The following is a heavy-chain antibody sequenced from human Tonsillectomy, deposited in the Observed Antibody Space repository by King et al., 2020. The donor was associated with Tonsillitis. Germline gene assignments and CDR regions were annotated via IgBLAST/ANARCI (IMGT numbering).Heavy chain of an antibody. CDR2: IDPSDSYT. V-gene: IGHV5-10-1*03. Sequence: QLVQSGAEVKKPGESLRISCKGSGYSFTSYWISWVRQMPGKGLEWMRRIDPSDSYTNYSPSFQGHVTISADKSISTAYLQWSSLKASDTAMDYCARVGGGEVVRYCDWLSVGYWGQGTLVTVSS. D-gene: IGHD3-9*01. CDR3: ARVGGGEVVRYCDWLSVGY. J-gene: IGHJ4*02. CDR1: GYSFTSYW.